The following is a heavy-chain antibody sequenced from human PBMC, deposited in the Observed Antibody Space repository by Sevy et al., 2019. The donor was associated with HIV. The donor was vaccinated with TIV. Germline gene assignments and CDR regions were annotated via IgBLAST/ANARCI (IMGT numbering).Heavy chain of an antibody. CDR1: GGTFSNYA. Sequence: ASVKVSCKASGGTFSNYAISWVRQAPGQWLEWMGGFIPMFDTANSAQKFQGRVTLTADGSTSTAYMGLSSLRSEDTAVYYCASSYYESSGYSPLYYYGMDVWGQGTTVTVSS. CDR2: FIPMFDTA. CDR3: ASSYYESSGYSPLYYYGMDV. J-gene: IGHJ6*02. V-gene: IGHV1-69*13. D-gene: IGHD3-22*01.